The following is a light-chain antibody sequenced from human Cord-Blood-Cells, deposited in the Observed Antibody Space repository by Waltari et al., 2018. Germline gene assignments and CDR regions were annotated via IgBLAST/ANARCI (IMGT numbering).Light chain of an antibody. CDR1: QGVSSN. CDR3: QQYNNWPPYT. V-gene: IGKV3-15*01. J-gene: IGKJ2*01. CDR2: GAA. Sequence: EIVMTQSPATLSVSPGERATLPCRASQGVSSNLAWYQQKPGQAPRLLIYGAATKAPGIPAMFSGSGSATEFTLTISSLQSEDFAVYYCQQYNNWPPYTFGQGTKLEIK.